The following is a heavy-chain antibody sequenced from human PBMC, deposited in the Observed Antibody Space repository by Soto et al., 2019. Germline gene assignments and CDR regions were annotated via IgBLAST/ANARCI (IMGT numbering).Heavy chain of an antibody. CDR1: GGSFSGYY. CDR2: INHSGST. V-gene: IGHV4-34*01. J-gene: IGHJ4*02. Sequence: QVKLQQWGAGLLKPSETLSLTCAVYGGSFSGYYWSWIRQPPGKGLEWIGEINHSGSTNYNPSLKSRVTISVDTSKNQFSLKLSSVTAADTAVYYCARGRYGGTNFDYWGQGTLVAVSS. D-gene: IGHD4-17*01. CDR3: ARGRYGGTNFDY.